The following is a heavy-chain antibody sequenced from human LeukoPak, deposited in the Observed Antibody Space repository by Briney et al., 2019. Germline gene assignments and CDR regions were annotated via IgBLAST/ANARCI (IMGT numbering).Heavy chain of an antibody. V-gene: IGHV3-7*01. CDR3: VRDGGVSGYDLLDY. Sequence: PGGSLRLSCAASGFTFSNYCMTWVRQAPGKGLEWVAHINQDGSKEYYMDSVKARFTISRDNAKNSLSLQMNSLRAGDTAVYYCVRDGGVSGYDLLDYWGQGTLVTVSS. CDR2: INQDGSKE. CDR1: GFTFSNYC. D-gene: IGHD5-12*01. J-gene: IGHJ4*02.